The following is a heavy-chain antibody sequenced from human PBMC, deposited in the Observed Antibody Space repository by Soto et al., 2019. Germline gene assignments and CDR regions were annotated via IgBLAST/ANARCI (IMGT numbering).Heavy chain of an antibody. D-gene: IGHD3-16*01. V-gene: IGHV6-1*01. CDR2: TYYRSKWYN. Sequence: SQTLSLTCAISGDSVSSNSAAWNWIRQSPSRGLELLGRTYYRSKWYNDYAISVKSRITINPDTSKNQFSLQLSSVIPEDTAVYYCARADLGSDRYTLDTFAPWGPGTLVTVSS. J-gene: IGHJ5*02. CDR3: ARADLGSDRYTLDTFAP. CDR1: GDSVSSNSAA.